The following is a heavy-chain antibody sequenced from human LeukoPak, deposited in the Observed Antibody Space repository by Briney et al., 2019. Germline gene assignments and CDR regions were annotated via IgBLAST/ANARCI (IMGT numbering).Heavy chain of an antibody. CDR2: ISGSGGTT. CDR3: AKEEYSISPALDY. Sequence: PGGSLRLSCAASGFTFSSYAMSWVRQAPGKGLEWVSAISGSGGTTYYADSVKGRFTISRDNSKNTLYLQLNSLRPEDTAVYYCAKEEYSISPALDYWGQGTLVTVSS. D-gene: IGHD6-6*01. V-gene: IGHV3-23*01. CDR1: GFTFSSYA. J-gene: IGHJ4*02.